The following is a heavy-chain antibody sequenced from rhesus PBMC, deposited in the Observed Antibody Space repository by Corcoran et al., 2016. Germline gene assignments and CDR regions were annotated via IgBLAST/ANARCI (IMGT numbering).Heavy chain of an antibody. Sequence: QVTLKESGPALVKPTQTLTLTCTFSGFSISTSGMGVGWIRPPPGKALEWLALIYWDDDKYYSTSLKSRLTISKDTSKNQVVLTMTNMDPVDTATYYCARRRGYYDSGYFDYWGQGVLVTVSS. CDR2: IYWDDDK. V-gene: IGHV2-174*01. D-gene: IGHD3-28*01. CDR1: GFSISTSGMG. CDR3: ARRRGYYDSGYFDY. J-gene: IGHJ4*01.